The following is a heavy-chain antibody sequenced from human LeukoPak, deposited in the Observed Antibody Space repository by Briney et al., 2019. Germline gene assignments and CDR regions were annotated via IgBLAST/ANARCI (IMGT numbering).Heavy chain of an antibody. V-gene: IGHV4-34*01. CDR2: INHSGST. Sequence: PSETLSLTCAVYGGSFSGYYWSWIRQPPGKGLEWIGEINHSGSTNYNPSLKSRVTISVDTSKNQFSLKLSSVTAADTAVYYCARGGESSSSSSFDYWGRGTLVTVSS. J-gene: IGHJ4*02. CDR3: ARGGESSSSSSFDY. D-gene: IGHD6-6*01. CDR1: GGSFSGYY.